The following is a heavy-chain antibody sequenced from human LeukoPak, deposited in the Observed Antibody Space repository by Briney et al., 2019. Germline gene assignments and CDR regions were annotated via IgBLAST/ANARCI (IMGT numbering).Heavy chain of an antibody. CDR1: GGSISSYY. CDR2: ICYTGST. CDR3: VRVNWYYFDY. Sequence: SETLSLTCTVSGGSISSYYWSWIRQPAGQGLEWIGYICYTGSTGYNPSLKSRVSISVDTSKNQFSLRLSSVTAADTAVYYCVRVNWYYFDYWGQGTLVTVSS. J-gene: IGHJ4*02. V-gene: IGHV4-59*01.